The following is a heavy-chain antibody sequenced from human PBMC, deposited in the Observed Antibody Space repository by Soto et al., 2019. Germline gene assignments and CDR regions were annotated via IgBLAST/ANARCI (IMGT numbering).Heavy chain of an antibody. Sequence: EVQLVESGGGLVKPGGSLRLSCTASGFTFSSAWMSWARQAPGKGLEWVGRIKSKPDGGTTDYAAPVKGRFTISRDDSKNTLYLQMNSLKTEDTAVYYCATIFQRLLWFGQFYWGQGTLVTVSS. CDR1: GFTFSSAW. CDR3: ATIFQRLLWFGQFY. D-gene: IGHD3-10*01. CDR2: IKSKPDGGTT. V-gene: IGHV3-15*01. J-gene: IGHJ4*02.